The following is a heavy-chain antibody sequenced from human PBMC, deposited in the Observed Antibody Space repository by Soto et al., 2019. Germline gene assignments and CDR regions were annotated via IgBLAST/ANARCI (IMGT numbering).Heavy chain of an antibody. V-gene: IGHV3-23*01. CDR1: GIKFRDSA. J-gene: IGHJ4*02. D-gene: IGHD3-10*01. CDR3: AQLALWFGEFGRGY. Sequence: EVLLLESGGGVTQPGGSLRLSCAAPGIKFRDSAMSWVRQAPGKGLEWVSSISNNGDATYYADSVKGRFHISRENSEKTVFLEMNSLRFEDTAVYCGAQLALWFGEFGRGYWGQGALVNVSS. CDR2: ISNNGDAT.